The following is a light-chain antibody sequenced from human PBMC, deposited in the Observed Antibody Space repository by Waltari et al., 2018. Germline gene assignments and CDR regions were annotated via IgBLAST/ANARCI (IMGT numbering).Light chain of an antibody. Sequence: QSALTQPSSVSGSPGQSITISCTGTNSDVGDYNYVSWYHQRPGEGPPPIIYEVNNPPSGVSDRFSGSKSGTTASLSISDLQAEDEGDYYCSSYRAGSTLVFGGGTKVTVL. CDR2: EVN. V-gene: IGLV2-14*01. J-gene: IGLJ3*02. CDR3: SSYRAGSTLV. CDR1: NSDVGDYNY.